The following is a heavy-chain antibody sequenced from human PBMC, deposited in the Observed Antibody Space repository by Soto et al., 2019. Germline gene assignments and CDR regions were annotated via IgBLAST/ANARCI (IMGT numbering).Heavy chain of an antibody. CDR2: FEPEYAET. V-gene: IGHV1-24*01. D-gene: IGHD3-10*01. CDR3: ATDYGSGPDPVHYYYGMDG. CDR1: GYTLTELS. Sequence: GASVKVSCKVSGYTLTELSMHWVRQAPGKGLEWMGGFEPEYAETIYAQKFQGRVTMTEDTSTDTAYMELSSLRSEDTAVYYCATDYGSGPDPVHYYYGMDGWGQGTTVTVSS. J-gene: IGHJ6*02.